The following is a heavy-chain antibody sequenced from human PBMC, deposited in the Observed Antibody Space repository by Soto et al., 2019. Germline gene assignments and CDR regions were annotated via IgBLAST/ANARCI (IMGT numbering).Heavy chain of an antibody. V-gene: IGHV4-31*03. Sequence: SETLSLTCTVSGGSISSVGYYWSWIRQHPGKGLEWIGYIYYSGSTYYNPSLKSRVTISVDTSKNQFSLKLSSVTAADTAVYYCARVTIFGVVINAFDIWGQGTMVTVS. CDR2: IYYSGST. J-gene: IGHJ3*02. D-gene: IGHD3-3*01. CDR3: ARVTIFGVVINAFDI. CDR1: GGSISSVGYY.